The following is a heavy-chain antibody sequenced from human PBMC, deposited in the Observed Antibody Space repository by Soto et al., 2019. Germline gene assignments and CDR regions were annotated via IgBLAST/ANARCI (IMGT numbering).Heavy chain of an antibody. D-gene: IGHD5-18*01. CDR2: IYYSGST. J-gene: IGHJ6*02. V-gene: IGHV4-30-4*01. Sequence: KASETLSLTCTVSGGSISSGDYYWSWIRQPPGKGLEWIGYIYYSGSTYYNPSLKSRVTISVDTSKNQFSLKLSSVTAADTAVYYCARAMVDTAMVHYGMDVWGQGTTVTVSS. CDR3: ARAMVDTAMVHYGMDV. CDR1: GGSISSGDYY.